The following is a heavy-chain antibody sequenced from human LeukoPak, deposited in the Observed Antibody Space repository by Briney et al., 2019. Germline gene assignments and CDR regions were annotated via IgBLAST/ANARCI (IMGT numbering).Heavy chain of an antibody. CDR1: GRSISSGSDY. CDR2: IYTSGGT. J-gene: IGHJ6*04. V-gene: IGHV4-61*09. Sequence: SQTLSLTCTLSGRSISSGSDYWSWIPQPGGKGLEWIGHIYTSGGTNYNPSLKSRVTIPVDTSKNQFSQKPSSVTAADTAVYYCARGDYDYVWGSFLSLDVWGEGTTVTVSS. D-gene: IGHD3-16*01. CDR3: ARGDYDYVWGSFLSLDV.